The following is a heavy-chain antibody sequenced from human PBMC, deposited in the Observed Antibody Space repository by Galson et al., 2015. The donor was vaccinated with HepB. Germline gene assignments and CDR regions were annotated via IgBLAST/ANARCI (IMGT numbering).Heavy chain of an antibody. D-gene: IGHD4-17*01. CDR3: AKAQVPTTVTTGVFDW. Sequence: SLRLSCAASGFTFGDYGMHWVRQAPGKGLEWVAAISSDGSHKYYEDSVRGRFTISRDNSNNTLYLQLKSLKNEDTALYYCAKAQVPTTVTTGVFDWWGQGTLVTVSS. CDR2: ISSDGSHK. CDR1: GFTFGDYG. J-gene: IGHJ4*02. V-gene: IGHV3-30*18.